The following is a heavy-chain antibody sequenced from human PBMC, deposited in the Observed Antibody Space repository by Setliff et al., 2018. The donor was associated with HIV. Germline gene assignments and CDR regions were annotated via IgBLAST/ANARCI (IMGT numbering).Heavy chain of an antibody. J-gene: IGHJ4*02. CDR3: AKDLVTTTGPDY. V-gene: IGHV3-15*01. CDR1: GFTFSNAW. D-gene: IGHD1-1*01. CDR2: IKSKTDGGTT. Sequence: GGSLRLSCAASGFTFSNAWMSWVRQAPGKGLEWVGRIKSKTDGGTTDYAAPVKGRFTISRDDSKNTLYLQMNSLRAEDTAVYYCAKDLVTTTGPDYWGQGTLVTVSS.